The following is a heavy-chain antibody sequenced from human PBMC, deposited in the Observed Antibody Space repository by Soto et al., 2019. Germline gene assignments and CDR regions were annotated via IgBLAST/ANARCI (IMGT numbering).Heavy chain of an antibody. CDR2: ISYDGSNK. D-gene: IGHD2-2*01. V-gene: IGHV3-30*18. J-gene: IGHJ3*02. CDR1: GFTFSSYG. CDR3: AKDLIPQAFDI. Sequence: GGSLRLSCAASGFTFSSYGMHWVRQAPGKGLEWVAVISYDGSNKYYADSVKGRFTISRDNSKNTLYLQMNSLRAEDTAVYYCAKDLIPQAFDIWGQGTMVTVSS.